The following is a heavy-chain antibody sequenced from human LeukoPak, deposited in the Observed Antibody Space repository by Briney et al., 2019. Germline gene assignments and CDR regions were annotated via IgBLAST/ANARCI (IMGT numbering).Heavy chain of an antibody. V-gene: IGHV3-21*01. CDR3: ARDPRGYCSSTSCYTDWFDP. J-gene: IGHJ5*02. CDR2: ISSSSSYI. D-gene: IGHD2-2*02. CDR1: GFTFSSYS. Sequence: GGSLRLSCAASGFTFSSYSMNWVRQAPGKGLGWVSSISSSSSYIYYADSVKGRFTISRDNAKNSLYLQMNSLRAEDTAVYYCARDPRGYCSSTSCYTDWFDPWGQGTLVTVSS.